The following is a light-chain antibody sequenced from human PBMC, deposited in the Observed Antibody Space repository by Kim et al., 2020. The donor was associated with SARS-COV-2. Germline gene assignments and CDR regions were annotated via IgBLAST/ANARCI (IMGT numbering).Light chain of an antibody. CDR1: QSVGSY. CDR3: QQRISWPLT. Sequence: EFVLTQSPATLSLSPGERATLSCRASQSVGSYLAWYQQKPGQAPRLLIYDASNRAAGIPARVSGSGSGTDFTLTISSLEPEDFAVYYCQQRISWPLTFGGGTKVDIK. CDR2: DAS. J-gene: IGKJ4*01. V-gene: IGKV3-11*01.